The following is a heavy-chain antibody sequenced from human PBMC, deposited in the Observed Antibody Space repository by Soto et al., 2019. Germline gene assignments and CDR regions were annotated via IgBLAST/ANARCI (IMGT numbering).Heavy chain of an antibody. Sequence: GGSLRLSCAASGFTFDDYAMHWVRQTPGKGLEWVSHISWNSDKIGYGDSVKGRFTISRDNAKNSLYLQMNSLTTEDTAFYYCAKDIGRIAVTCFDYWGQGTLVTVSS. CDR1: GFTFDDYA. V-gene: IGHV3-9*01. CDR3: AKDIGRIAVTCFDY. D-gene: IGHD6-19*01. J-gene: IGHJ4*02. CDR2: ISWNSDKI.